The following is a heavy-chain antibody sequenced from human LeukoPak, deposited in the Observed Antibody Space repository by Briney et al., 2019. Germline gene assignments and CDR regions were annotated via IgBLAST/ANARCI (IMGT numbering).Heavy chain of an antibody. CDR2: IIPILGIA. CDR1: GGTFSSYA. V-gene: IGHV1-69*04. CDR3: ARDPPWFGEDPKNYYYYGMDV. D-gene: IGHD3-10*01. Sequence: SVKVSCKASGGTFSSYAISWVRQAPGQGLEWMGRIIPILGIANYAQKFQGRVTITADKSTSTAYMELSSLRSEDTAVYYCARDPPWFGEDPKNYYYYGMDVWGQGTTVTVSS. J-gene: IGHJ6*02.